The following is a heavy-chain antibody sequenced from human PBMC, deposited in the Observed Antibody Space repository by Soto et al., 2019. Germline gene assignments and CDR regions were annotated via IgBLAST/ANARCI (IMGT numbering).Heavy chain of an antibody. D-gene: IGHD3-22*01. CDR2: IRSEAYGGTT. V-gene: IGHV3-49*04. CDR3: TRYYYESSGYYVY. CDR1: GFNFGSYA. Sequence: GYLLLSCTGSGFNFGSYALSWVRQAPGKGPEWVGFIRSEAYGGTTDYAASVKGRFIISRDDSKSIAYLEINSLQTDDTAVYYCTRYYYESSGYYVYWGQGTMVTVSS. J-gene: IGHJ4*02.